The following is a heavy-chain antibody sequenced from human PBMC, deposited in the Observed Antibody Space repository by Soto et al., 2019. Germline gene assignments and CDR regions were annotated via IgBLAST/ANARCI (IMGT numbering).Heavy chain of an antibody. V-gene: IGHV4-59*02. Sequence: SETLSIGSTVCGGCVRLREWGWIRQSPTTGLEWIAYISYDGSSNDNPSLRSRLSISIDTSRNQVFLNMTSVTAADTAVYYCARHDTSGNAGYDPLDVWGQGTAVTVSS. CDR2: ISYDGSS. J-gene: IGHJ6*02. CDR3: ARHDTSGNAGYDPLDV. CDR1: GGCVRLRE. D-gene: IGHD3-9*01.